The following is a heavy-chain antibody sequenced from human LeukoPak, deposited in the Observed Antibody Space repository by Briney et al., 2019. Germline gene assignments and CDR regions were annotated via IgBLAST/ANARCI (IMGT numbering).Heavy chain of an antibody. J-gene: IGHJ4*02. Sequence: ASVTVSCKASGYTFTGYYLHWVRQAPGQGLQWMGWINPNSGGTNYAQEFEGRVTMTRDTSISTAYMELSGLRSDDTAIYYCATLGDISGYYLRDYRGQGTLVTVSS. CDR2: INPNSGGT. V-gene: IGHV1-2*02. CDR3: ATLGDISGYYLRDY. CDR1: GYTFTGYY. D-gene: IGHD3-22*01.